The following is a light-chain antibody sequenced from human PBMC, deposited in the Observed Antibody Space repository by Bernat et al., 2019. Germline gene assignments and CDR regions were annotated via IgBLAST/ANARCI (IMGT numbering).Light chain of an antibody. V-gene: IGKV3-11*01. CDR1: QSVIRY. CDR2: DAS. CDR3: LQRTNWPLT. J-gene: IGKJ4*01. Sequence: EIVLTQSPATLSVSPGERATISCRASQSVIRYLAWFQQKPGQAPRLLIYDASNRASGIPARFSGSGSGTDFTLTISSLEPEDFAVYYCLQRTNWPLTFGGGTKVEI.